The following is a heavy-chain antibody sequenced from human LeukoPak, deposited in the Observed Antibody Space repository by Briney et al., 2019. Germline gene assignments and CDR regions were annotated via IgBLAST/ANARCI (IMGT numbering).Heavy chain of an antibody. J-gene: IGHJ4*02. Sequence: KPSETLSLTCAVYGGSFSGYYWSWIRQPPGKGLEWIGEINHSGSTSYNPSLKSRVTMSVDTSKNQFSLKVSSVTAADTAVYYCASIDFWSDYWGQGTLVTVSS. CDR1: GGSFSGYY. CDR2: INHSGST. V-gene: IGHV4-34*01. D-gene: IGHD3-3*01. CDR3: ASIDFWSDY.